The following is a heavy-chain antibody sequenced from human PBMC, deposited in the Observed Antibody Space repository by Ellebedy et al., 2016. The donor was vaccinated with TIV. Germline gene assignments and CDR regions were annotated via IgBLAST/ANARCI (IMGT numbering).Heavy chain of an antibody. J-gene: IGHJ3*02. CDR2: ISYDGSNK. D-gene: IGHD3-10*01. V-gene: IGHV3-30*18. Sequence: GESLKISCAASGFPFSSYGMHWVRQAPGKGLEWVAVISYDGSNKYYADSVKGRFTISRDNSKNTLYLQMNSLRAEDTAVYYCAKSGGLSSFDIWGQGTMVTVSS. CDR3: AKSGGLSSFDI. CDR1: GFPFSSYG.